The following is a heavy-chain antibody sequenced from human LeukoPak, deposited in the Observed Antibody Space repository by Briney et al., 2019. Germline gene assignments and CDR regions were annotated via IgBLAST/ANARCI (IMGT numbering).Heavy chain of an antibody. D-gene: IGHD6-13*01. CDR3: AKDIFTGIAAAGAIDY. CDR1: GFTFSSYS. Sequence: GGSLRLSCAASGFTFSSYSMNWVRQAPGKGLEWLSYITSSSSSIFYADSVKGRFTISRDNAKNSLYLQMNSLRAEDTALYYCAKDIFTGIAAAGAIDYWGQGTLVTVSS. V-gene: IGHV3-48*04. J-gene: IGHJ4*02. CDR2: ITSSSSSI.